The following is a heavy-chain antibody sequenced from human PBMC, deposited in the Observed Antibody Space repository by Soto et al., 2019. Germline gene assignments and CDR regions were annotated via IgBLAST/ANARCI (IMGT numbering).Heavy chain of an antibody. Sequence: QITLKESGPTLVKPTQTLTLTCTFSGFSLSSTRMAVGWIRQPPGKALEWLALIYWDDDKRYSPFLKSRLTITKDTSKSQVVLTLSHMHPVDTARYYCAHIVVAGLGYYFDYWGQGTLVTVSS. CDR3: AHIVVAGLGYYFDY. CDR1: GFSLSSTRMA. CDR2: IYWDDDK. D-gene: IGHD6-19*01. V-gene: IGHV2-5*02. J-gene: IGHJ4*02.